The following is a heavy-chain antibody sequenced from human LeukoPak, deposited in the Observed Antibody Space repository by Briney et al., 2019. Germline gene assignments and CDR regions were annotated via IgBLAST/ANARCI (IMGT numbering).Heavy chain of an antibody. J-gene: IGHJ5*02. CDR1: GGSISSYY. CDR2: IYYSGST. D-gene: IGHD6-19*01. Sequence: SETLSLTCTVSGGSISSYYWSWIRRPPGKGLEGIGYIYYSGSTNYNPSLKSRVTISVDTSKNQFSLKLSSVTAADTAVYYCARDMSPSRYSSGWYAWGQGTLVTVSS. V-gene: IGHV4-59*01. CDR3: ARDMSPSRYSSGWYA.